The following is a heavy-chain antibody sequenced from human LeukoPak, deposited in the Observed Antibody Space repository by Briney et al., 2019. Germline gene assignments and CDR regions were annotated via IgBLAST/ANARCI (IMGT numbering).Heavy chain of an antibody. J-gene: IGHJ6*03. CDR1: EFTFSRFA. Sequence: GGSLRLSCEASEFTFSRFAMSWIRQPPGTGLEWVSTLSGSGGATYYADSVKGRFTPSRDNSKDTLYLQMDNLRADYTAVYYCAKHLGSHSFLFYYMDVWGKGTSVIVSS. V-gene: IGHV3-23*01. CDR2: LSGSGGAT. D-gene: IGHD2/OR15-2a*01. CDR3: AKHLGSHSFLFYYMDV.